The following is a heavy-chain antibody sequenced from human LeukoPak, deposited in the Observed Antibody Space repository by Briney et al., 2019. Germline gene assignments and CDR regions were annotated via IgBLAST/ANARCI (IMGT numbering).Heavy chain of an antibody. CDR1: GFTFDDYA. J-gene: IGHJ4*02. V-gene: IGHV3-9*03. CDR2: IRWNSGSI. Sequence: GGSLRLSCAASGFTFDDYAMHWVRHAPGKGLEWVSGIRWNSGSIDYAESVKGRFTISRDNAKKFLFLQMNSLRVEDMALYYCAKDGGPYGGIRGYFDYWGQGTLVTASS. CDR3: AKDGGPYGGIRGYFDY. D-gene: IGHD4-23*01.